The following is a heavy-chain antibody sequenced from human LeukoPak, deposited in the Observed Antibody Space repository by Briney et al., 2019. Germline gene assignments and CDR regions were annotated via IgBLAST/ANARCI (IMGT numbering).Heavy chain of an antibody. CDR1: GYSISSGYY. CDR3: ARDPTLLRYFDWLPYYFDY. V-gene: IGHV4-38-2*02. D-gene: IGHD3-9*01. J-gene: IGHJ4*02. Sequence: SETLSLTCTVYGYSISSGYYWGWIRQPPGKGLEWIGSIYHSGSTYYNPSLKSRVTISVDTSKNQFSLKLSSVTAADTAVYYCARDPTLLRYFDWLPYYFDYWGQGTLVTVSS. CDR2: IYHSGST.